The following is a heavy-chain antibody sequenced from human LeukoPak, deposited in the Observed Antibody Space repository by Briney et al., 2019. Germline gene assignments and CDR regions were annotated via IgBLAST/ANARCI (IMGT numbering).Heavy chain of an antibody. CDR1: GYTFTSYG. J-gene: IGHJ3*02. V-gene: IGHV1-18*01. Sequence: ASVKVSCKASGYTFTSYGISWVRQAPGQGLEWMGWISAYNGNTNYAQKLQGRVTMTTDTSTSTAYMELSRLRSDDTAVYYCATSPITGDDAFDIWGQGTMVTVSS. CDR3: ATSPITGDDAFDI. CDR2: ISAYNGNT. D-gene: IGHD7-27*01.